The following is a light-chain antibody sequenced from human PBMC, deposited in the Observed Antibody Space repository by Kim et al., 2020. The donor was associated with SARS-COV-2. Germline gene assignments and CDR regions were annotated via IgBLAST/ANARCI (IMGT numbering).Light chain of an antibody. J-gene: IGLJ2*01. CDR1: SSNIGAGYD. V-gene: IGLV1-40*01. CDR2: GNS. Sequence: RVTISWTGGSSNIGAGYDVHWYQHLPGTAPKLLIYGNSNRPSGVPDRFSGSKSGTSASLAITGLQAEDEADYYCQSYDSSLSDSVFGGGTQLTVL. CDR3: QSYDSSLSDSV.